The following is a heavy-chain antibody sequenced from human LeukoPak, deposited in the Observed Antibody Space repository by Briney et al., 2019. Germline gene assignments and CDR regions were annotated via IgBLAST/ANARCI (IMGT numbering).Heavy chain of an antibody. D-gene: IGHD5-18*01. Sequence: SQTLSLTCTVSGGSLSSGGYYWSWIRQHPGTGLEWVGYIYHSGSTYYNPSLKSRVTISVDRSKNQFSLKLSSVTAADTAVYYCARGRGYSYGYFDYWGQGTLVTVSS. CDR2: IYHSGST. V-gene: IGHV4-30-2*01. J-gene: IGHJ4*02. CDR3: ARGRGYSYGYFDY. CDR1: GGSLSSGGYY.